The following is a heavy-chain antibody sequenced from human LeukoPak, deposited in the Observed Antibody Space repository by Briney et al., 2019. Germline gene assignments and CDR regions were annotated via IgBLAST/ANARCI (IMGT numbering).Heavy chain of an antibody. CDR2: IIPIFGTA. D-gene: IGHD3-10*01. CDR1: GGTFSSYA. CDR3: ARSGSGSYWAFDI. V-gene: IGHV1-69*13. J-gene: IGHJ3*02. Sequence: SVKVSCKASGGTFSSYAISWVRQAPGQGLEWMGGIIPIFGTANYAQKFQGRVTITADESTSTAYMELSSLRSEDTAVYYCARSGSGSYWAFDIWGQGTMVTVSS.